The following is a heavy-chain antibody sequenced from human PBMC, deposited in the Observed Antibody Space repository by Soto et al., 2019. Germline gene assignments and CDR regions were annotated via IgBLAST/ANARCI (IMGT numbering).Heavy chain of an antibody. CDR1: GGSISSGGYS. D-gene: IGHD5-18*01. Sequence: QLQLQESGSGLVKPSQTLSLTCAVSGGSISSGGYSWSWIRQPPGKGLEWIGYMYHSGITYYNPSLQSRVTISVDRSKNQFSLNLGSVTAADTAVYYCARVDTAMTNYYGVDVWGQGTTVTVSS. CDR2: MYHSGIT. V-gene: IGHV4-30-2*01. CDR3: ARVDTAMTNYYGVDV. J-gene: IGHJ6*02.